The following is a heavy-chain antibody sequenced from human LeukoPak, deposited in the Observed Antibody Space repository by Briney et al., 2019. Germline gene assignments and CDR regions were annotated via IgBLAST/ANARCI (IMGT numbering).Heavy chain of an antibody. V-gene: IGHV3-23*01. CDR3: AKKAQDIVVVPAAKSFDY. J-gene: IGHJ4*02. CDR1: GFTFSSYA. D-gene: IGHD2-2*01. CDR2: VSPSGGST. Sequence: SGESLRLSCAASGFTFSSYAMSWVRQAPGKGLEWVSAVSPSGGSTSYADSVKGRFTISRDNSKNTLYLQVNSLRAEDTAVYYRAKKAQDIVVVPAAKSFDYWGQGTLVTVSS.